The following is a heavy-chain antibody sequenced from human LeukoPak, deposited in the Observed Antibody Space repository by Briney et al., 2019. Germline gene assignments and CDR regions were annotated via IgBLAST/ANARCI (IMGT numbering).Heavy chain of an antibody. V-gene: IGHV5-51*01. CDR1: GYSFTSYW. D-gene: IGHD2-15*01. Sequence: GESLKISCKGSGYSFTSYWIGWVRQMPGKGLEWMGIIYPGDSDTRYSPSFQGQVTISADKSISTAYLQWSSLKASDTAMYYCARTTARVVVVVGYYYMDVWGKGTMVTVSS. CDR2: IYPGDSDT. J-gene: IGHJ6*03. CDR3: ARTTARVVVVVGYYYMDV.